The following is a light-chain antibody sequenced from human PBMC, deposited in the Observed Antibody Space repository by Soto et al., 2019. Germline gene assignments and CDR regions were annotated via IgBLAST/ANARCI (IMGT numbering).Light chain of an antibody. J-gene: IGLJ3*02. CDR3: SSYTSSTSYML. V-gene: IGLV2-14*03. Sequence: QSALTQPASVSGSPGQSITISCTGTTNDVGGYNYVSWYQHHPGKAPKLMIHDVSNRPSGISNRFSGSRSGNTASLTISGLQAEDEAVYYCSSYTSSTSYMLFGGGTQLTVL. CDR1: TNDVGGYNY. CDR2: DVS.